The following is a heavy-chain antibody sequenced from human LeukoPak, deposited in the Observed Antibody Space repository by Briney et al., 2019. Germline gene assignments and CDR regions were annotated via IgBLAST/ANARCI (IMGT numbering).Heavy chain of an antibody. CDR2: INPNSGGT. CDR1: GYTFTGYY. D-gene: IGHD3-22*01. V-gene: IGHV1-2*02. J-gene: IGHJ3*02. CDR3: ARHPRYDSSGYYYPI. Sequence: ASVKVSCKASGYTFTGYYMHWVRQAPGQGLERMGWINPNSGGTNYAQKFQGRVTMTRDTSISTAYMELSRLRSDDTAVYYCARHPRYDSSGYYYPIWGQGTMVTVSS.